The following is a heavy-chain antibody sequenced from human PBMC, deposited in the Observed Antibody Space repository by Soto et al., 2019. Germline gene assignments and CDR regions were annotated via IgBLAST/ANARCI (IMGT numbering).Heavy chain of an antibody. CDR1: GFTFSSYG. J-gene: IGHJ4*02. CDR2: IWYDGSNK. Sequence: GGSLRLSCAASGFTFSSYGMHWVRQAPGKGLEWVAVIWYDGSNKYYADSVKGRFTISRDNSKNTLYLQMNSLRAEDTAVYYCARDTDYGDYGGAINWGQGTLVTVSS. D-gene: IGHD4-17*01. V-gene: IGHV3-33*01. CDR3: ARDTDYGDYGGAIN.